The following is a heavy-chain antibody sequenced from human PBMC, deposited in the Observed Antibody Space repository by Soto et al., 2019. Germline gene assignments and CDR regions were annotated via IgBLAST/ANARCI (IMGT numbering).Heavy chain of an antibody. J-gene: IGHJ3*02. CDR2: IGRTSNYI. Sequence: DVQLVESGGGLVKPGGSLTLSCAASGFTFSSYTMNWVRQAPGRGLEWVSSIGRTSNYINYADSVKGRFTISRDNAKNSLYLQMNSLRAEDTAVYYCASPKEGAFDIWGQGTMVTVSS. CDR3: ASPKEGAFDI. V-gene: IGHV3-21*01. CDR1: GFTFSSYT.